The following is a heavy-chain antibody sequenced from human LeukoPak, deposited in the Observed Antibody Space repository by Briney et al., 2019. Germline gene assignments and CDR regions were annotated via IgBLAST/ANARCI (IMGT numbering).Heavy chain of an antibody. CDR2: INLNSGDT. D-gene: IGHD1-26*01. CDR1: GYTFIDYY. Sequence: ASVKVSCKASGYTFIDYYIHWVRQAPGQGLEWMGWINLNSGDTHFAQKFQGRVTMARDTSISTAYMELTNLRSDDTAVYYCALVRGEFRSWGQGTLVTVSS. J-gene: IGHJ4*02. V-gene: IGHV1-2*02. CDR3: ALVRGEFRS.